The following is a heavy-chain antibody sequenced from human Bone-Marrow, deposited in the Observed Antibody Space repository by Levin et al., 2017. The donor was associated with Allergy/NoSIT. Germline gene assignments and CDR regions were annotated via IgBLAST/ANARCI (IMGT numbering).Heavy chain of an antibody. CDR3: ARDSGPYYDFWSGIKDV. CDR1: GGSISSYY. V-gene: IGHV4-59*01. Sequence: SETLSLTCTVSGGSISSYYWSWIRQPPGKGLEWIGYIYYSGSTNYNPSLKSRVTISVDTSKNQFSLKLSSVTAADTAVYYCARDSGPYYDFWSGIKDVWGKGTTVTVSS. CDR2: IYYSGST. D-gene: IGHD3-3*01. J-gene: IGHJ6*04.